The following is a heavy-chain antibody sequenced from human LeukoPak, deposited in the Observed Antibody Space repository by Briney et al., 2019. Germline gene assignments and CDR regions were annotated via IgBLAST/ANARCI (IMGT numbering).Heavy chain of an antibody. V-gene: IGHV4-38-2*02. Sequence: GSLRLSCAASGFTFSSYAMSWIRQPPGKGLEWLGSISHGGSTFYNPSLKSRVTILLDTSKNHFSLKLRSVTAADTAVYYCARDLIRGLVARGFDYWGQGILVTVSS. CDR1: GFTFSSYA. CDR3: ARDLIRGLVARGFDY. D-gene: IGHD3-10*01. CDR2: ISHGGST. J-gene: IGHJ4*02.